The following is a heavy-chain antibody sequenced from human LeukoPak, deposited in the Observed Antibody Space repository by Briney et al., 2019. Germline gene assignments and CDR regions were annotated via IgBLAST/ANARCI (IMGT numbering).Heavy chain of an antibody. CDR1: GGSISSYY. V-gene: IGHV4-59*12. Sequence: SETLSLTCTVSGGSISSYYWSWIRQPPGKGLEWIGYIYYSGSTNYNPSLKSRVTISVDKSKNQFSLKLSSVTAADTAVYYCARDNIVVVPAAMRGSDNWFDPWGQGTLVTVSS. CDR3: ARDNIVVVPAAMRGSDNWFDP. J-gene: IGHJ5*02. CDR2: IYYSGST. D-gene: IGHD2-2*01.